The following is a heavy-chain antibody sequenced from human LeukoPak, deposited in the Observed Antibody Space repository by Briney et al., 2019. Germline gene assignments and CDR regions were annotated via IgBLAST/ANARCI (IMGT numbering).Heavy chain of an antibody. CDR3: ARIGYSSSSLDF. CDR2: ISGSGGST. Sequence: GGSLRLSCAASGFTFSSYAMSWVRQAPGKGLEWVSAISGSGGSTYYADSVKGRFTISRDNAKNSLYLQMNSLRAEDTAVYNCARIGYSSSSLDFWGRGTLVTVSS. D-gene: IGHD6-6*01. CDR1: GFTFSSYA. J-gene: IGHJ4*02. V-gene: IGHV3-23*01.